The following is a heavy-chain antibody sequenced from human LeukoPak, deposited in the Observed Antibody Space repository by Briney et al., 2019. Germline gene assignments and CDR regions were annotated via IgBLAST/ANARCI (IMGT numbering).Heavy chain of an antibody. J-gene: IGHJ6*02. CDR3: ARDQPPPFFYDSSGYFDYYYYGMDV. CDR2: ISAYNGNT. D-gene: IGHD3-22*01. Sequence: EASVKVSCKASGYTFTSYGISWVRQAPGQGLEWMGWISAYNGNTNYAQKLQGRVTMTTDTSTSTAYMELRSLRSDDTAVYYCARDQPPPFFYDSSGYFDYYYYGMDVWGQGTTVTVSS. V-gene: IGHV1-18*01. CDR1: GYTFTSYG.